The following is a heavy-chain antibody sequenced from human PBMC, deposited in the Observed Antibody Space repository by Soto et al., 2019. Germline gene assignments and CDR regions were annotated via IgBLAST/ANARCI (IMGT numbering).Heavy chain of an antibody. CDR2: IYYSGST. V-gene: IGHV4-39*01. Sequence: KPSETLSLTCTVSGGSISSSSYYWGWIRQPPGKGLEWIGSIYYSGSTYYNPSLKSRVTISVDTSKNQFSLKLSSVTAADTAVYYCARDYSSSWFPKLPIDNWFDPWGQGTLVTVSS. CDR1: GGSISSSSYY. CDR3: ARDYSSSWFPKLPIDNWFDP. D-gene: IGHD6-13*01. J-gene: IGHJ5*02.